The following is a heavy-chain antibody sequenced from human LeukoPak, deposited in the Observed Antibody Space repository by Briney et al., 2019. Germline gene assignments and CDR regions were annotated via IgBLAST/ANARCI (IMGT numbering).Heavy chain of an antibody. J-gene: IGHJ4*02. Sequence: GGSLRLSCAASGFIFNDFSMFWVRQVPGKGLEWVSSITWHGRSTAYADSVRGRFTISRDNAKYSLYLQMNSLRPEDTAFYYCTKATTRRVPAATIDSWGQGTLVTVSS. CDR2: ITWHGRST. D-gene: IGHD6-13*01. V-gene: IGHV3-9*01. CDR1: GFIFNDFS. CDR3: TKATTRRVPAATIDS.